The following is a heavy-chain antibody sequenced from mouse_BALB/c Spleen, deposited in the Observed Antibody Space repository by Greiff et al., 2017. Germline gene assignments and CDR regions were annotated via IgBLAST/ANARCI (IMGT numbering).Heavy chain of an antibody. Sequence: VQLQQPGAELVRPGASVKLSCKASGYTFTSYWINWVKQRPGQGLEWIGNIYPSDSYTNYNQKFKDKATLTVDKSSSTAYMQLSSPTSEDSAVYYCTRSDVDYWGQGTTLTVSS. J-gene: IGHJ2*01. CDR2: IYPSDSYT. CDR1: GYTFTSYW. CDR3: TRSDVDY. D-gene: IGHD2-3*01. V-gene: IGHV1-69*02.